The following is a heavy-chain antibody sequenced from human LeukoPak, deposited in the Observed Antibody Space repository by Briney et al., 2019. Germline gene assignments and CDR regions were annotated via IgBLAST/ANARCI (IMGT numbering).Heavy chain of an antibody. CDR2: ISGSGGNT. Sequence: GGSLRLSCAASGFTFSTYAMNWVRQAPGKGLEWVSIISGSGGNTFYADAVKGRFTISRDNSKNTLYLQMNNLRDEDTAVYYCAKDPPCSGGTCYGYFESWGQGTLVTVSS. D-gene: IGHD2-15*01. CDR1: GFTFSTYA. V-gene: IGHV3-23*01. CDR3: AKDPPCSGGTCYGYFES. J-gene: IGHJ4*02.